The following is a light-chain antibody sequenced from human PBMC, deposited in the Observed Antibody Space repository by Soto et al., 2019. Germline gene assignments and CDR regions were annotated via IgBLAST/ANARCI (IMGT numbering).Light chain of an antibody. V-gene: IGKV3-15*01. CDR1: QSVSNN. CDR3: QQYNNWPSFT. Sequence: EIVMTQSPATLSVSPGERATLSCRASQSVSNNLAWYQQKPGQAPRLLIYDASTRATGIPARFSGSGSGTEFTLTISSLQSEEFAVYYCQQYNNWPSFTFGPGTKVDIK. CDR2: DAS. J-gene: IGKJ3*01.